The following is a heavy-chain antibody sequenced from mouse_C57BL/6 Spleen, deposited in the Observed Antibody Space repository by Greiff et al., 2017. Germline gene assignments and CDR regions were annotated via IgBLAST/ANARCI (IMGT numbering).Heavy chain of an antibody. D-gene: IGHD1-1*01. CDR1: GYTFTSYW. CDR3: ARGGTTVVEGFAY. V-gene: IGHV1-52*01. CDR2: IDPSDSET. J-gene: IGHJ3*01. Sequence: QVQLKQPGAELVRPGSSVKLSCKASGYTFTSYWMHWVKQRPIQGLEWIGNIDPSDSETHYNQKFKDKATLTVDKSSSTAYMQLSSLTSEDSAVYYGARGGTTVVEGFAYCGQGTLVTVSA.